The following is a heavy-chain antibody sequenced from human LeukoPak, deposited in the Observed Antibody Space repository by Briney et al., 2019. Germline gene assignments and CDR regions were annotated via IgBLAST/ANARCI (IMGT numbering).Heavy chain of an antibody. D-gene: IGHD3-10*01. CDR3: ARAWFGELLFRD. V-gene: IGHV1-2*06. CDR1: GYTFTGYY. CDR2: INPNSGGT. J-gene: IGHJ4*02. Sequence: ASVKVSCKASGYTFTGYYMHWVRQAPGQGLEWMGRINPNSGGTNYAQKFQGRVTMTRDTSISTAYMELSRLRSDDTAVYYCARAWFGELLFRDWGQGTLVTVSS.